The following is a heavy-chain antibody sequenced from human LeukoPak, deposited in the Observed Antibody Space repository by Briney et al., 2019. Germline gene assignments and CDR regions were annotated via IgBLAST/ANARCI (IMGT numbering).Heavy chain of an antibody. D-gene: IGHD6-13*01. CDR1: GCTFTSYG. J-gene: IGHJ4*02. CDR3: ARDDEPGGIAAAGVAFDY. V-gene: IGHV1-18*01. Sequence: ASVKVSCKASGCTFTSYGISWVRQAPGQGLEWMGWISAYNGNTNYAQKLQGRVTMTTDTSTSTAYMELRSLRSDDTAVYYCARDDEPGGIAAAGVAFDYWGQGTLVTVSS. CDR2: ISAYNGNT.